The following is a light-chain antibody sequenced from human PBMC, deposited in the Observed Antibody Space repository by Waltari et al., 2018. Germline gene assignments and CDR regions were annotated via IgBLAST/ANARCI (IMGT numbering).Light chain of an antibody. CDR1: QSISNW. V-gene: IGKV1-5*03. CDR2: RAS. CDR3: QQYDSYPLT. Sequence: DIQMTQSPSTLSASVGDRVTITCRASQSISNWLAWYRQKPGKAPKLLIQRASSLESGVPSRFSGSGSGTELTLTISSLQPDDFATYYCQQYDSYPLTFGGGTKVEIK. J-gene: IGKJ4*01.